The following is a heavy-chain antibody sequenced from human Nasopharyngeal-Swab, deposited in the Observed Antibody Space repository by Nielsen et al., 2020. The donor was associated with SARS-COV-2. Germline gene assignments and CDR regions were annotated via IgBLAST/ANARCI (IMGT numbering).Heavy chain of an antibody. CDR2: IDPSDSYT. D-gene: IGHD2-15*01. Sequence: GGSLRLSCKGSGYRFTSYWISRVRQMPGKGLEWMGRIDPSDSYTNYSPSFQGHVTISADKSISTAYLQWSSLKASDTAMYYCARLRREVVGIYYYYYMDVWGKGTTVTVSS. V-gene: IGHV5-10-1*01. J-gene: IGHJ6*03. CDR1: GYRFTSYW. CDR3: ARLRREVVGIYYYYYMDV.